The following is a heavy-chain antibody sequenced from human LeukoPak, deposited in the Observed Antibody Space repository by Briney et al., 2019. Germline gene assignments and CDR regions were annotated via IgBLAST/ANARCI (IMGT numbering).Heavy chain of an antibody. CDR2: IYHSGNT. CDR1: GYSISSGYY. D-gene: IGHD3-9*01. Sequence: SETLSLTCTVSGYSISSGYYWGWIRQSPGKGLEWIASIYHSGNTYYNPSLKSRVTISVDTSKNQFSLKLSSVTAADTAVYYCARLRMIRYFDWHDAFDIWGQGTMVTVSS. J-gene: IGHJ3*02. CDR3: ARLRMIRYFDWHDAFDI. V-gene: IGHV4-38-2*02.